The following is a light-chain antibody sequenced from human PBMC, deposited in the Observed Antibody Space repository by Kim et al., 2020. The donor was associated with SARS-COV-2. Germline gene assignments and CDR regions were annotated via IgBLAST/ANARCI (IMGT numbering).Light chain of an antibody. Sequence: EIVMTQSPATLSVSPDETATLSCRASQSISDALAWYQQRPGQAPRLLIYRASTRATGIPARFTGSGSGTDFTLTISGLRSEDSAVFYCQQFSAWPRTFGQGTKVDIK. CDR1: QSISDA. J-gene: IGKJ1*01. V-gene: IGKV3-15*01. CDR3: QQFSAWPRT. CDR2: RAS.